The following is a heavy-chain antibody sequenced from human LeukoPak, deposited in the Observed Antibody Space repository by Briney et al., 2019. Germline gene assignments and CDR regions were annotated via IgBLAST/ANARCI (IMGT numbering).Heavy chain of an antibody. V-gene: IGHV3-66*01. Sequence: GGSLRLSCAASGFTVSNNYMSWVRQAPGKGLEWVSVIYSGGSTYYADSVKGRFTISRDNSKNTLYLQMNSLRAEDTAVYYCARDIGGSGWSHYDYWGQGTLVTVSS. D-gene: IGHD6-19*01. CDR2: IYSGGST. J-gene: IGHJ4*02. CDR3: ARDIGGSGWSHYDY. CDR1: GFTVSNNY.